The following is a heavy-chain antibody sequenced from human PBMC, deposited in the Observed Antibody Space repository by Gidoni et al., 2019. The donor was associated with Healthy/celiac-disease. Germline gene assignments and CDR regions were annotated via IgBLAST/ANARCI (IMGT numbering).Heavy chain of an antibody. CDR1: GGSICSGDYY. V-gene: IGHV4-30-4*01. CDR2: IYYSGST. D-gene: IGHD3-10*01. J-gene: IGHJ4*02. Sequence: QVQLQESGPGLVKPSQTLSLTCTVSGGSICSGDYYWSWIRQPPGKGLEWIGYIYYSGSTYYNPSLKSRVTISVDTSKNQFSLKLSSVTAADTAVYYCVREQIYYASGSYFDYWGQGTLVTVSS. CDR3: VREQIYYASGSYFDY.